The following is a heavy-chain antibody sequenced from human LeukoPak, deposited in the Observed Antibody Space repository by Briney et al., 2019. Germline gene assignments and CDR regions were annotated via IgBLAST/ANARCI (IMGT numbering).Heavy chain of an antibody. CDR2: ISGSGSST. V-gene: IGHV3-23*01. CDR1: GFTFINHA. D-gene: IGHD6-13*01. CDR3: AKELQEEGGSSWYVYFDY. Sequence: GGSLRLSCAASGFTFINHAMSWVRQAPGKGLEWVSAISGSGSSTYYADSVKGRFTISRDNSKNTLYLHMNSLRAEDTAIYYRAKELQEEGGSSWYVYFDYWGQGTLVTVSS. J-gene: IGHJ4*02.